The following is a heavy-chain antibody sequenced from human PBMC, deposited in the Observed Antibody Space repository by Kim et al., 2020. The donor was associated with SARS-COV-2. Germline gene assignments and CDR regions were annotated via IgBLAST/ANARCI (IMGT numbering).Heavy chain of an antibody. J-gene: IGHJ1*01. CDR3: ASGGSPLIAAAGRN. V-gene: IGHV4-4*02. CDR1: GGSISSSNW. CDR2: IYHSGST. D-gene: IGHD6-13*01. Sequence: SETLSLTCAVSGGSISSSNWWSWVRQPPGKGLEWIGEIYHSGSTNYNPSLKSRVTISVDKSKNQFSLKLSSVTAADTAVYYCASGGSPLIAAAGRNWGQGTLVTVSS.